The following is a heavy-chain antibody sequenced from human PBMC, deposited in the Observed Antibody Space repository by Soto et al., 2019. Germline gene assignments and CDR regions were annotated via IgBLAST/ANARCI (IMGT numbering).Heavy chain of an antibody. Sequence: QVQLQESGPGLVKPSQTLSLTCNVSGDSISNGGYFWSWIRQHPGKGLECIGYIYYRGSTYYNPSPKSRVSFSVDTSKNQFSLKLSSVTAADTAVYYCARDRYDFWSGYSADWGQGTLVTVSS. CDR1: GDSISNGGYF. V-gene: IGHV4-31*03. CDR3: ARDRYDFWSGYSAD. D-gene: IGHD3-3*01. CDR2: IYYRGST. J-gene: IGHJ4*02.